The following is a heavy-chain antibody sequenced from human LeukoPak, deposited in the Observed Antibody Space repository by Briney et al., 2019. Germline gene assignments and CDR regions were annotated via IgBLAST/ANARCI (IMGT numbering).Heavy chain of an antibody. CDR1: GFTFSSFW. CDR3: ATDQSIAGPTTAEY. Sequence: GGSLRVSCAASGFTFSSFWVHWVRQAPGKGLVWVSRINTDGSNTIYADSVKGRFTISRDNAKNTLYLQMNSLRAEDTAVYYCATDQSIAGPTTAEYGGRGTLVTVSS. V-gene: IGHV3-74*01. D-gene: IGHD1-26*01. CDR2: INTDGSNT. J-gene: IGHJ4*02.